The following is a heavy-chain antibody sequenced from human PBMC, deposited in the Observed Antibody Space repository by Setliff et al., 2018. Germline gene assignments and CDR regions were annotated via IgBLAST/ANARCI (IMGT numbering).Heavy chain of an antibody. D-gene: IGHD7-27*01. CDR1: GFTFSNYW. Sequence: PGGSLRLSCAASGFTFSNYWMYWVRQVPGKGLVWVSRINGVGTITHYADSVKGRFTISRDNDKKTLYLQMNSLRGEDTAVYFCACLDWGEKFFNVDARGKGTTVTVSS. V-gene: IGHV3-74*01. J-gene: IGHJ6*04. CDR3: ACLDWGEKFFNVDA. CDR2: INGVGTIT.